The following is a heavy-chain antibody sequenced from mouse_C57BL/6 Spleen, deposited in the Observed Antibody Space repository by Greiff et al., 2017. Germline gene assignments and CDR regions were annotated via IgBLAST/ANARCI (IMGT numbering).Heavy chain of an antibody. D-gene: IGHD1-1*01. CDR1: GFTFSDYY. J-gene: IGHJ4*01. CDR3: ARDTPVVAPYAMDY. Sequence: EVKLVESEGGLVQPGSSMKLSCTASGFTFSDYYMAWVRQVPEKGLEWVANINYDGSSTYYLDSLKSRFIISRDNAKNILYLQMSSLKSEDTATYYCARDTPVVAPYAMDYWGQGTSVTVSS. V-gene: IGHV5-16*01. CDR2: INYDGSST.